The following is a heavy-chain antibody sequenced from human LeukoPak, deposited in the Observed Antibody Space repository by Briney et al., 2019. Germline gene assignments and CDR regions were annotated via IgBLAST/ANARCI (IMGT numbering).Heavy chain of an antibody. J-gene: IGHJ4*02. CDR3: ARKGSGWYIDY. CDR2: INPSGGST. D-gene: IGHD6-19*01. CDR1: GYTFTSYY. Sequence: ASVKVSCKASGYTFTSYYMHWVRQAPGQGLEWMGIINPSGGSTIYAQKFQGRITMTRDTSTSTVYMELSSLRSDDTAVYYCARKGSGWYIDYWGQGTLVTVSS. V-gene: IGHV1-46*01.